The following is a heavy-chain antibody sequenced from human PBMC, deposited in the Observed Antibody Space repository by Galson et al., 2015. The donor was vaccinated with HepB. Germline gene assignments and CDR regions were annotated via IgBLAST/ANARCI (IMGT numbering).Heavy chain of an antibody. J-gene: IGHJ4*02. CDR1: GGTFSSYS. Sequence: SVKVSCKASGGTFSSYSISWVRQAPGQGLEWMGRIIPILGIANYAQKFQGRVTITADKSTSTAYMELSSLRSEDTAVYYCARGSRGWIWFGEFLFDYWGQGTLVTVSS. CDR3: ARGSRGWIWFGEFLFDY. V-gene: IGHV1-69*02. D-gene: IGHD3-10*01. CDR2: IIPILGIA.